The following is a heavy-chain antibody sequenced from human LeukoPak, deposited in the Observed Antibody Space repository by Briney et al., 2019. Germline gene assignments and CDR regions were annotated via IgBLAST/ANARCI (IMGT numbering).Heavy chain of an antibody. J-gene: IGHJ4*02. Sequence: PGGSLRLSCAASGFTFSSYSMNWVRQAPGKGLEWVSYISSSSSTIYYADSVKGRFTISRDNAKNSLYLQMNSLRVEDTAVYYCAKDTPTTGYHLDSWGQGTLVTVSS. CDR1: GFTFSSYS. CDR2: ISSSSSTI. D-gene: IGHD1-1*01. V-gene: IGHV3-48*01. CDR3: AKDTPTTGYHLDS.